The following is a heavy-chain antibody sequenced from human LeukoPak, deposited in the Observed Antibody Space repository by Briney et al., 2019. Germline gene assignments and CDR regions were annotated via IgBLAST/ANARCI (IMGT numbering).Heavy chain of an antibody. CDR1: GYTFTSYG. CDR2: ISAYNGNT. Sequence: ASVKVSCKASGYTFTSYGISWVRQAPGQGLEWMGWISAYNGNTNYAQKLQGRVTMTTDTSTSTAYMELRSLRSDDTAVYYCVSSGSYFLVGPFDAFDIWGQGTMVTVSS. D-gene: IGHD1-26*01. CDR3: VSSGSYFLVGPFDAFDI. V-gene: IGHV1-18*01. J-gene: IGHJ3*02.